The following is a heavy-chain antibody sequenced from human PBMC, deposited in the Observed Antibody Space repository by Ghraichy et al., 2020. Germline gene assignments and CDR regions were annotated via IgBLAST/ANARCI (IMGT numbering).Heavy chain of an antibody. D-gene: IGHD6-19*01. V-gene: IGHV4-34*01. Sequence: SQTLSLTCAVHGGSFSGYFWNWVRQSAGTGLKWIGEISHSVFTSYNPSLKSPVTLSVDTSKAQFSLRLSSVTAADPTVYYCARGSYSSGWPFDYWGQGTLVTVSS. CDR1: GGSFSGYF. J-gene: IGHJ4*02. CDR2: ISHSVFT. CDR3: ARGSYSSGWPFDY.